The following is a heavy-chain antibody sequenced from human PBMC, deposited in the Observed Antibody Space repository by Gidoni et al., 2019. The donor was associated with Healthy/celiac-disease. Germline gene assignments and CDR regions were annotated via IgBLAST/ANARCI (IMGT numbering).Heavy chain of an antibody. CDR2: ISWNSGSI. V-gene: IGHV3-9*01. CDR1: GFTFDDYA. Sequence: EVQLVESGGGLVQPGRSLRLSCAASGFTFDDYAMHWVRQAPGKGLEWVSGISWNSGSIGYADSVKGRFTISRDNAKNSLYLQMNSLRAEDTALYYCAKDIKYSSGWYGPFDYWGQGTLVTVSS. D-gene: IGHD6-19*01. CDR3: AKDIKYSSGWYGPFDY. J-gene: IGHJ4*02.